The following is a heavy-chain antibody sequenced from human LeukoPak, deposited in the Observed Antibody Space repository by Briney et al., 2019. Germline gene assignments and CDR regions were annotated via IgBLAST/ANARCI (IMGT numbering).Heavy chain of an antibody. CDR1: GFTFSSYS. V-gene: IGHV3-21*01. Sequence: PGGSLRLSCAASGFTFSSYSMNWVRQAPGKGLEWVSSISSSSYIYYADSVKGRFTISRDNAKNSLYLQMNSLRAEDTAVYYCARAGIGSSWYNRRSSHAFDIWGQGTMVTVSS. CDR2: ISSSSYI. CDR3: ARAGIGSSWYNRRSSHAFDI. D-gene: IGHD6-13*01. J-gene: IGHJ3*02.